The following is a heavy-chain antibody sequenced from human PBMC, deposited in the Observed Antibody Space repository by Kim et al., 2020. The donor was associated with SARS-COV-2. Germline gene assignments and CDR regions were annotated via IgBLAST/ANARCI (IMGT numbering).Heavy chain of an antibody. CDR2: IIPIFGTA. Sequence: SVKVSCKASGGTFSSYAISWVRQAPGQGLEWMGGIIPIFGTANYAQKFQGRVTITADESTSTAYMELSSLRSEDTAVYYCARVPQQLNPLNWFDPWGQGTLVTVSS. D-gene: IGHD6-13*01. J-gene: IGHJ5*02. CDR3: ARVPQQLNPLNWFDP. V-gene: IGHV1-69*13. CDR1: GGTFSSYA.